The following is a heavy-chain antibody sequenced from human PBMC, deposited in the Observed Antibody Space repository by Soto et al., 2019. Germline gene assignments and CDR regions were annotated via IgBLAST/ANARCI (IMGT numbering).Heavy chain of an antibody. J-gene: IGHJ6*02. CDR3: ANLWGDGYNLGQDYNGMDV. D-gene: IGHD5-12*01. Sequence: QVQMVESGGGVVQPGRSLRLSCAASGFSFENYGMHWVRQAPGRGLEWVAIIWYDGSLQYYAAAVQGRFTISRDNSKNPLYLEMNSLRAEDKAVYYCANLWGDGYNLGQDYNGMDVWGQGTTVIVSS. CDR2: IWYDGSLQ. CDR1: GFSFENYG. V-gene: IGHV3-33*06.